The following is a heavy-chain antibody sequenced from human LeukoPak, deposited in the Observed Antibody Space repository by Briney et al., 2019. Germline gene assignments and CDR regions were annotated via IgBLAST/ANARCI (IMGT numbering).Heavy chain of an antibody. D-gene: IGHD3-22*01. J-gene: IGHJ4*02. CDR3: ARGLLGVSSGYYYFDY. CDR1: GGSISSYY. CDR2: IYYSGST. Sequence: KPSETLSLTCTVSGGSISSYYWSWIRQPPGKGLEWIGYIYYSGSTNYNPSLKSRVTISVDTSKNQFSLKLSSVTAADTAVYYCARGLLGVSSGYYYFDYWGQGTLVTASS. V-gene: IGHV4-59*01.